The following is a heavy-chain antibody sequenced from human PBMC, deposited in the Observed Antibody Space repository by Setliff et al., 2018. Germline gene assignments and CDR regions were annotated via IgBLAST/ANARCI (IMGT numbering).Heavy chain of an antibody. V-gene: IGHV4-34*01. D-gene: IGHD3-22*01. CDR3: ARSRYYDSSGNNYGLDY. CDR2: ISHNGRV. Sequence: SETLSLTCGIKGGAVSGFYWSWIRQTPGKDLEWIGEISHNGRVSSSPSLKSRVTISVDRAKNHFSLKLTSVTAADTAMYYCARSRYYDSSGNNYGLDYWGQGTLVTVSS. CDR1: GGAVSGFY. J-gene: IGHJ4*02.